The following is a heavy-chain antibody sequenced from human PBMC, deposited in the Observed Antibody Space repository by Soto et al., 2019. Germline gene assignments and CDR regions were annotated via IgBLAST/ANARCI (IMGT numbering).Heavy chain of an antibody. CDR3: ATDSSSWYTRY. V-gene: IGHV1-3*01. Sequence: QVQLVQSGAEVKKPGASVKVSCKASGYTFTSYAMHWVRQAPGQRLEWMGWINAGNGNTKYSQKFQGRVTITRDTSASTAYMELSSLRSEDTAVYDCATDSSSWYTRYWGQGTLVTVSS. J-gene: IGHJ4*02. D-gene: IGHD6-13*01. CDR2: INAGNGNT. CDR1: GYTFTSYA.